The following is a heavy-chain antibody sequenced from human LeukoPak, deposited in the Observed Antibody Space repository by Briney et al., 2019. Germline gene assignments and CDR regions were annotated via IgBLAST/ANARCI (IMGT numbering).Heavy chain of an antibody. Sequence: IPSETPSLTCAVYGGSFSGYYWSWIRQPPGKGLEWIGEINHSGSTNYNPSLKSRVTISVDTSKNQFSLKLSSVTAADTAVYYCARRRDIVVVPPLYGAFDIWGQGTMVTVSS. CDR1: GGSFSGYY. CDR2: INHSGST. J-gene: IGHJ3*02. CDR3: ARRRDIVVVPPLYGAFDI. D-gene: IGHD2-2*01. V-gene: IGHV4-34*01.